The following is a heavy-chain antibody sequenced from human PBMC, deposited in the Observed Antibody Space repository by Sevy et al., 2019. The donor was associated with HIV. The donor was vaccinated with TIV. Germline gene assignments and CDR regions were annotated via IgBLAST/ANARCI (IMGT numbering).Heavy chain of an antibody. CDR2: IKSRTDGGKT. J-gene: IGHJ3*02. Sequence: GGSLRLSCAASGFTFSNAWMSWVRQAPGKGLEWVGRIKSRTDGGKTDYAAPVRGRITISSDYSKNTLHLQMNSLKAENTALYYCTTVDYYAFDIWGQGTMVTVSS. V-gene: IGHV3-15*01. D-gene: IGHD3-10*01. CDR3: TTVDYYAFDI. CDR1: GFTFSNAW.